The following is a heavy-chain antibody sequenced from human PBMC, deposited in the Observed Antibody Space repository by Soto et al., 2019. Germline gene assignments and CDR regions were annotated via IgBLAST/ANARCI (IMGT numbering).Heavy chain of an antibody. Sequence: QVQLQESGPGLMKPSETLSLTCTVSGGSISSYYWSWIRQPPGKGLEWIGYIYYSGSTNYNPSLKSRVTISVDTSKNQFSLKLSSVTAADTAVYYCARVPVYCSGGSCYVGGFDYWGQGTLVTVSS. J-gene: IGHJ4*02. CDR2: IYYSGST. D-gene: IGHD2-15*01. CDR1: GGSISSYY. V-gene: IGHV4-59*01. CDR3: ARVPVYCSGGSCYVGGFDY.